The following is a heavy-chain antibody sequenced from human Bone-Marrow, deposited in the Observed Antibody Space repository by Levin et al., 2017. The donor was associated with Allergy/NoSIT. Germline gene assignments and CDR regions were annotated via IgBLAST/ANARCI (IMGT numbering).Heavy chain of an antibody. CDR2: ISWNSGKT. V-gene: IGHV3-9*01. CDR1: KGSVDEEG. J-gene: IGHJ3*01. D-gene: IGHD1/OR15-1a*01. Sequence: SLKISCATAKGSVDEEGMYGVRQAQGKGLEGVSGISWNSGKTHYADSVKGRFIISRDNAKNSLYLQMNSLRTEDTALYYCVKSLNTMTIHDGFDFWGQGTMVTVSA. CDR3: VKSLNTMTIHDGFDF.